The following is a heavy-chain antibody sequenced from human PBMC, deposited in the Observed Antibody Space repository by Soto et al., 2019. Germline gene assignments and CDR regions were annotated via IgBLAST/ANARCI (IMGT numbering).Heavy chain of an antibody. J-gene: IGHJ4*02. V-gene: IGHV1-18*01. D-gene: IGHD4-17*01. CDR2: ISAYNGNT. Sequence: ASVKVSCKASGYTFTSYGISWVRQAPGQGLEWMGWISAYNGNTNYAQKLQGRVTMTTDTSTSTAYMELRSLRSDDTAVYYCARHHAYGDYEYYFDYWGQGTLVTV. CDR3: ARHHAYGDYEYYFDY. CDR1: GYTFTSYG.